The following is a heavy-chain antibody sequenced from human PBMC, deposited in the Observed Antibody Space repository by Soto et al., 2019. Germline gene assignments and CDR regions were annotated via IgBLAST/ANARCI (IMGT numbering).Heavy chain of an antibody. J-gene: IGHJ4*02. CDR1: TFSFSDYY. CDR2: ISSSSAYT. Sequence: QLELVESGGGLVKPGGSLRLSFAASTFSFSDYYMSWIRQAPGKGLEWLSYISSSSAYTDYADSVKGRFTISRDNAKNSLYLQMNSLRAEDTAIYYCASSVNSWEPLNRWGQGTLVTVSS. CDR3: ASSVNSWEPLNR. V-gene: IGHV3-11*05. D-gene: IGHD1-1*01.